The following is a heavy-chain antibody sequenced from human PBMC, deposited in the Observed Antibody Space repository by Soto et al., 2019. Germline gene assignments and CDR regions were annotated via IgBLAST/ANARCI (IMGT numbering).Heavy chain of an antibody. CDR1: GFTFSSYA. CDR2: ISGSGTRT. D-gene: IGHD1-1*01. V-gene: IGHV3-23*01. CDR3: ARGRLNNHGTVSYFDY. J-gene: IGHJ4*02. Sequence: GGSLRLSCAASGFTFSSYAMNRVRQAPGKGLEWVSGISGSGTRTYYVDSVRGRFTISRDNSKNTVYLQMNSLRAEDTAAFYWARGRLNNHGTVSYFDYWGQGALVNGSS.